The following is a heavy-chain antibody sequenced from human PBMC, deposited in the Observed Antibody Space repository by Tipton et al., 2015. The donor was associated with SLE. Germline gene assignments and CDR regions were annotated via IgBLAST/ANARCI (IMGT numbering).Heavy chain of an antibody. CDR3: ARDLAIFGVVPFNYMDI. J-gene: IGHJ6*03. D-gene: IGHD3-3*01. CDR1: GGAVIHNY. V-gene: IGHV4-59*02. CDR2: IHSSGTT. Sequence: TLSLTCSVSGGAVIHNYWSWIRQPPGKGLEWIGYIHSSGTTKYNSSLRSRVTISVDTSKNQFSLRLTSVTAADAAVYYCARDLAIFGVVPFNYMDIWGKGTTVTVSS.